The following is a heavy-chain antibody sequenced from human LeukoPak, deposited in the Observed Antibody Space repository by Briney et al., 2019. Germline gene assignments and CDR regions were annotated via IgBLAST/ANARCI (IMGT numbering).Heavy chain of an antibody. CDR2: IYHSGST. J-gene: IGHJ5*02. Sequence: KPSETLSLTCTVSGYSISSGYYWGWIRQPPGKGLEWIGSIYHSGSTYYNPSLKSRVTISVDTSKNQFSLKLSSVTAADTAVYYCARSLGQLLLDWFDPWGQGTLVTVSS. CDR3: ARSLGQLLLDWFDP. V-gene: IGHV4-38-2*02. CDR1: GYSISSGYY. D-gene: IGHD3-22*01.